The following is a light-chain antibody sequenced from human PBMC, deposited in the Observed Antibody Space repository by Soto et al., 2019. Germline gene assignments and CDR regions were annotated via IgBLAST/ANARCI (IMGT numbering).Light chain of an antibody. J-gene: IGLJ1*01. Sequence: QSALTQPPSASGSPGQSVTISCTGTSSDVGGYNYVSWYQQHPGKAPKLMIYEVSKRPSGVPDRFSGSKSGNTASLTVSGLQPEDEAYYYCSSYAGSNKSVFGTGTKVTVL. CDR2: EVS. V-gene: IGLV2-8*01. CDR1: SSDVGGYNY. CDR3: SSYAGSNKSV.